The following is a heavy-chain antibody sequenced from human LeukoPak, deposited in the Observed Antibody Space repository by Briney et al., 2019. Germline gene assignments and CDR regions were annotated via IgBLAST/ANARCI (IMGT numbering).Heavy chain of an antibody. CDR3: ARHTRPGYGGSENAFDI. CDR1: GDSISTYY. D-gene: IGHD5-12*01. CDR2: IYISGTP. J-gene: IGHJ3*02. V-gene: IGHV4-4*07. Sequence: PSETLSLTCSVSGDSISTYYWTWIRQPAGKGLEWIGRIYISGTPNYNPSLRGRVTMSIDTSMNQFSLKLSSVTATDTAVYYCARHTRPGYGGSENAFDIWGQGTMVTVSS.